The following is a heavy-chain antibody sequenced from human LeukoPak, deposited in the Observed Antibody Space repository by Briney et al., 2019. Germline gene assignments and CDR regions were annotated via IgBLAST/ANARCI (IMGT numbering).Heavy chain of an antibody. Sequence: GASVKVSCKASGYTFTSYDINWVRQATGQGLEWMGWMNPNSGNTGYAQKFQGRVTITRNTSISTAYMELSNLRSEDTAVYYCATDIVVVPAAPDDAFDIWGQGTMVTVSS. D-gene: IGHD2-2*01. V-gene: IGHV1-8*03. CDR2: MNPNSGNT. CDR1: GYTFTSYD. J-gene: IGHJ3*02. CDR3: ATDIVVVPAAPDDAFDI.